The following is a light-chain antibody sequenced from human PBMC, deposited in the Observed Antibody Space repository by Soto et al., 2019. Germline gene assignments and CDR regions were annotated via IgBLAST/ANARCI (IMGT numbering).Light chain of an antibody. CDR3: MQSLQSPPT. J-gene: IGKJ4*01. V-gene: IGKV2-28*01. CDR1: LSLLHPNGNTF. CDR2: LAS. Sequence: EIVLTQSPGTLSLSPGERATLSCRASLSLLHPNGNTFLHWYFQKPGQSPQLLIYLASKRASGVPDRFSGSGSGTDYTLKISSLEAEDAGIYYCMQSLQSPPTFGGGTKVDMK.